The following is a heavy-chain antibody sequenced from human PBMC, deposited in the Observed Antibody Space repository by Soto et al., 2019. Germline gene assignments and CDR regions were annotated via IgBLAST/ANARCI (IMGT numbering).Heavy chain of an antibody. V-gene: IGHV3-7*01. D-gene: IGHD3-22*01. Sequence: PGGSLRLSCAASGFTFSSYWMSWVRQAPGKGLEWVANIKQGGSEKYYVDSVKGRFTISRDNAKNSLYLQMNSLRAEDTAVYYCAGGSYYYDSSGYTDYWGQGTLVTVSS. CDR2: IKQGGSEK. CDR3: AGGSYYYDSSGYTDY. J-gene: IGHJ4*02. CDR1: GFTFSSYW.